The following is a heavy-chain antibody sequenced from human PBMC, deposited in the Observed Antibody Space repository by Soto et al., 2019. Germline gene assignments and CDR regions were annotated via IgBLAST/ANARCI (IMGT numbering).Heavy chain of an antibody. CDR2: INHSGCT. V-gene: IGHV4-34*01. J-gene: IGHJ4*02. Sequence: QVQLQQWGAGLLKPSETLSLTCAVYGGSFSGYYWSWIRQPPGKGLEWIGEINHSGCTNYNPSLKSRVTISVDTSKNQFSLKLSSVTAADTAVYYCARGSYDFWSGYAYYFDYWGQGTLVTVSS. CDR1: GGSFSGYY. CDR3: ARGSYDFWSGYAYYFDY. D-gene: IGHD3-3*01.